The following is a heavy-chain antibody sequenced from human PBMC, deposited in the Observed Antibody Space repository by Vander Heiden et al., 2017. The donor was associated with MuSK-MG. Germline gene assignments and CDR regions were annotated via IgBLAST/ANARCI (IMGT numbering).Heavy chain of an antibody. V-gene: IGHV3-20*04. CDR2: INWNGDST. CDR1: GFTFDEYG. D-gene: IGHD4-17*01. CDR3: ATVTVTGYFYYHMDV. Sequence: EVQLVESGGSVMRPGGSLRISCAASGFTFDEYGMSWVRQAPGKGLEWVSGINWNGDSTTYADSVEGRFTISRDNAKNSLYLQMNSLRGEDTALYFCATVTVTGYFYYHMDVWGQGTKGSVSS. J-gene: IGHJ6*03.